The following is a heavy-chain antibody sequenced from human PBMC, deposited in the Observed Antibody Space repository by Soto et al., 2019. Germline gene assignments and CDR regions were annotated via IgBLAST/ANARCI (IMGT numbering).Heavy chain of an antibody. V-gene: IGHV3-48*04. D-gene: IGHD6-19*01. CDR3: ARKQWLVGGDAFDI. J-gene: IGHJ3*02. Sequence: GGSLRLSCAASGFTFSSYSMTWVRQAPGKGLEWVSYISSSGSTIYYAASVKGRFTIFRDNAKQSLHLQTTSPRADDTAVYYCARKQWLVGGDAFDIWGQGTMVTVSS. CDR1: GFTFSSYS. CDR2: ISSSGSTI.